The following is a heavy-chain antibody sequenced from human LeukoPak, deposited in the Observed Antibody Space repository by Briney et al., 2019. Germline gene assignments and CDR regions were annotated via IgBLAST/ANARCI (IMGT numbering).Heavy chain of an antibody. CDR1: GYTFTSYY. CDR3: ARVGFDSSGGYYFDY. CDR2: INPSGGST. D-gene: IGHD3-22*01. V-gene: IGHV1-46*01. J-gene: IGHJ4*02. Sequence: GASVKVSCKASGYTFTSYYMHWVRQAPGQGLEWMGIINPSGGSTSYAQKFQGRVTMTRDMSTSTVYMELSSLRSEDTAVYYCARVGFDSSGGYYFDYWGQGTLVTVSS.